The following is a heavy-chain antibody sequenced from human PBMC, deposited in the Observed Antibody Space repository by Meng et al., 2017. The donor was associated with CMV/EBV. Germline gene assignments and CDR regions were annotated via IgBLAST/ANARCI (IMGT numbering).Heavy chain of an antibody. CDR3: ARGFWSGYLNWFDP. V-gene: IGHV1-69*05. D-gene: IGHD3-3*01. J-gene: IGHJ5*02. CDR2: IIPIFGTA. CDR1: GGTFSSYA. Sequence: KASGGTFSSYAISWVRQAPGQGLEWMGGIIPIFGTANHAQKFQGRVTITTDESTSTAYMELSSLRSEDTAVYYCARGFWSGYLNWFDPWGQGTLVTVSS.